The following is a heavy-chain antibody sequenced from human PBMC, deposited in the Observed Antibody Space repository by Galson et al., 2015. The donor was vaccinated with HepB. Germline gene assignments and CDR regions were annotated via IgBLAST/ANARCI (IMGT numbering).Heavy chain of an antibody. CDR1: GFKLEEYG. Sequence: SLRLSCAASGFKLEEYGMTWVRQAPGKGLEWVSSINWSGGRIGYADSVMGRFTISRDNAKNSLYLQMNSLRGDDTALYYCARGDGPQDYWGQGTLVSVSS. CDR3: ARGDGPQDY. J-gene: IGHJ4*02. V-gene: IGHV3-20*04. D-gene: IGHD5-24*01. CDR2: INWSGGRI.